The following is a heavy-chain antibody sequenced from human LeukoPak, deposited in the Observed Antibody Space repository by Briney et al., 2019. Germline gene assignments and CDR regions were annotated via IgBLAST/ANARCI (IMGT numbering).Heavy chain of an antibody. V-gene: IGHV5-51*01. J-gene: IGHJ6*02. CDR3: ASRSSSVYYYYGMDV. Sequence: GESLKISCKGSGYSFTSYWIGWVRQMPGKGLEWMGIICPGDSDTRYSPSFQGQVTISADKSISTAYLQWSSLKASDTAMYYCASRSSSVYYYYGMDVWGQGTTVTVSS. D-gene: IGHD6-6*01. CDR1: GYSFTSYW. CDR2: ICPGDSDT.